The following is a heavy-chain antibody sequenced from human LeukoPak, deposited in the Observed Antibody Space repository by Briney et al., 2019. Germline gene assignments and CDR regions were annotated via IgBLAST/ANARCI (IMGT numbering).Heavy chain of an antibody. J-gene: IGHJ4*02. V-gene: IGHV3-30*18. CDR3: AKAPGPIQLWFRGVY. D-gene: IGHD5-18*01. CDR2: ISYDGSNK. Sequence: PGGSLRLSCAASGFTFSSYGMHWVRQAPGKGLEWVSVISYDGSNKYYADSVKGRFTISRDNSKNTLYLQMNSLRAEDTAVYYCAKAPGPIQLWFRGVYWGQGTLVTVSS. CDR1: GFTFSSYG.